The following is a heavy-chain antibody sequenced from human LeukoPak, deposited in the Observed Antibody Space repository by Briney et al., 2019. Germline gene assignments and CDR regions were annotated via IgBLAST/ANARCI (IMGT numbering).Heavy chain of an antibody. CDR1: GFTFSSYA. D-gene: IGHD3-22*01. CDR2: ISSSSSYI. J-gene: IGHJ4*02. CDR3: ARDHDSSGYWDNDY. V-gene: IGHV3-21*01. Sequence: GGSLRLSCAASGFTFSSYAMSWVRQAPGKGLEWVSSISSSSSYIYYADSVKGRFTISRDNAKNSLYLQMNSLRAEDTAVYYCARDHDSSGYWDNDYWGQGTLVTASS.